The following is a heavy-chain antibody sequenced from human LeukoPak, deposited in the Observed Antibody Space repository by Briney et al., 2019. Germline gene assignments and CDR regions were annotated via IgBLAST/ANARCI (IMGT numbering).Heavy chain of an antibody. V-gene: IGHV3-21*01. J-gene: IGHJ4*02. CDR1: GFTFSSYS. CDR3: ARRVAGYILP. D-gene: IGHD5-24*01. CDR2: ISSSSSYI. Sequence: GGSLRLSCAASGFTFSSYSMNWVRQAPGKGLEWVSSISSSSSYIYYADSVKGRFTISRDNAKDSLCLQMNSLRAEDTAVYYCARRVAGYILPWGQGTLVTVSS.